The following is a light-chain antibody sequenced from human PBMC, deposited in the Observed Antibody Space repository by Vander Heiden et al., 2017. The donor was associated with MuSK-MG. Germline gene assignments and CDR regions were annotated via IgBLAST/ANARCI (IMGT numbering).Light chain of an antibody. Sequence: DMVITQSQDSLAVSLGERATINCKSSQSVLYSSNNKNYLAWYQQKPGQPPKLLIYWASTRESGVPDRFSGSGSGTDFTLTISSLQAEDVAVYYCQQYYSTLPYTFGQGTKLEIK. J-gene: IGKJ2*01. CDR2: WAS. CDR3: QQYYSTLPYT. CDR1: QSVLYSSNNKNY. V-gene: IGKV4-1*01.